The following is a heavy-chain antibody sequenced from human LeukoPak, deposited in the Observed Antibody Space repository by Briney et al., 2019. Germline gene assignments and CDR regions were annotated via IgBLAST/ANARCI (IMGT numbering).Heavy chain of an antibody. D-gene: IGHD4-23*01. Sequence: GASVKVSCKASGYTFTGYYMHWARQAPGQGLEWMGWINPNNGGTNYAQKFQGRVTMTRDTSISTAYMEVSRLRSDDTAVYYCARDGNFDIWGQGTMVTVSS. CDR2: INPNNGGT. CDR3: ARDGNFDI. CDR1: GYTFTGYY. V-gene: IGHV1-2*02. J-gene: IGHJ3*02.